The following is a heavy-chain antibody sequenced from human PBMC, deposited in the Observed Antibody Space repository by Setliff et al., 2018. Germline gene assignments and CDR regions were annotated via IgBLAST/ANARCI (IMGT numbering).Heavy chain of an antibody. CDR2: VYYSWST. Sequence: SETLSLTCTVSGGSISGASIRSYYWSWIRQPPGKGLEFIGYVYYSWSTNYNPSLKSRVTISLDTSNNQFSLSLSSVTAADTAVYYCARQATIFRVWVWDYWGQGTLVTVSS. CDR1: GGSISGASIRSYY. CDR3: ARQATIFRVWVWDY. J-gene: IGHJ4*02. D-gene: IGHD3-3*01. V-gene: IGHV4-59*08.